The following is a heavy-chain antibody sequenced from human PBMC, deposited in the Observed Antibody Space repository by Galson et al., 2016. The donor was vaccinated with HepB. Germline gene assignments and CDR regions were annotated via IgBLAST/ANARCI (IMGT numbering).Heavy chain of an antibody. CDR2: IYYSGSM. J-gene: IGHJ3*02. CDR1: GVSISDDGYY. CDR3: ARDHGRVGDFKGLDI. V-gene: IGHV4-31*03. D-gene: IGHD1-26*01. Sequence: TLSLTCTVSGVSISDDGYYWSWIRQLPGKGLEWIAYIYYSGSMYTNPSLEGRGSVSVDPSKNQFSLRLTSVTAADTAVYFCARDHGRVGDFKGLDIWGQGMLVTVSS.